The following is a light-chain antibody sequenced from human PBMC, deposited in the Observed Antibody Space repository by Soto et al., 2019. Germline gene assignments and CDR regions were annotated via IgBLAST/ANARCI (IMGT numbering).Light chain of an antibody. CDR1: QHINNR. J-gene: IGKJ4*01. CDR3: QHYDSYPLT. CDR2: RAS. Sequence: DLGMTQSPSLVSASVADSFTITCRASQHINNRLAWFQQKPGKAPKSLIYRASYLQSGVPSRFSGSGSGTLFTLAINNLQPEDFGTYYCQHYDSYPLTFGGGTKVDI. V-gene: IGKV1-16*01.